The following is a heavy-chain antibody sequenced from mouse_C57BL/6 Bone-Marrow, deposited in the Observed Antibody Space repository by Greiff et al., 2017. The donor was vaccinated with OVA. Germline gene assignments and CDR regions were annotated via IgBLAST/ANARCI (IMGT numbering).Heavy chain of an antibody. CDR1: GYAFSSYW. CDR3: ASIYYYYDMGAMDY. Sequence: QVQLQQSGPELVKPGASVKISCKASGYAFSSYWMNWVKQRPGKGLEWIGRIYPGDGDTNYNGKFTGKATLTADKPSSPAYMQLSSLTSADSAVYFGASIYYYYDMGAMDYWGQGTSVTVSS. V-gene: IGHV1-82*01. D-gene: IGHD2-4*01. CDR2: IYPGDGDT. J-gene: IGHJ4*01.